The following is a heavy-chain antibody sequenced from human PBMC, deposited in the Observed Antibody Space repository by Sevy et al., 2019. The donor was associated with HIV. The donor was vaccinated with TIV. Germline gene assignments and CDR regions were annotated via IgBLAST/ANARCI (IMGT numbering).Heavy chain of an antibody. CDR3: ARAVADYIWGSYRYTGGYFDY. CDR2: ISSSSSTI. CDR1: RFTFSSYS. D-gene: IGHD3-16*02. V-gene: IGHV3-48*01. Sequence: GGSLRLSCAASRFTFSSYSMNWVRQAPGKGLEWVSYISSSSSTIYYADSVKGRFTISRDNAKNSLYLQMNSLRAEDTAVYYCARAVADYIWGSYRYTGGYFDYWGHGTLVTVSS. J-gene: IGHJ4*01.